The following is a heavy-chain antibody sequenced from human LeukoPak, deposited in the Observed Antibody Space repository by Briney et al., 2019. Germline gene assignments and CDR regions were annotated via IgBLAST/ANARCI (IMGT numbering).Heavy chain of an antibody. D-gene: IGHD3-22*01. CDR2: IYYSGST. CDR3: ARIGLSDYYDSSGGSIGY. J-gene: IGHJ4*02. V-gene: IGHV4-30-4*01. Sequence: SQTLSLTCTVSGGSISSGDYYWSWIRQPPGKGLEWIGYIYYSGSTYYNPSLKSRVTISVDTSKNQFSLKLSSVTAADTAVHYCARIGLSDYYDSSGGSIGYWGQGTLVTVSS. CDR1: GGSISSGDYY.